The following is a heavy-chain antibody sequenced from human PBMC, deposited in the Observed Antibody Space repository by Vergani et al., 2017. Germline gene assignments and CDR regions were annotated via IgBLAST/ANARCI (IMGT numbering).Heavy chain of an antibody. Sequence: EVQLVEPGGGLVQPGGSLRLSCAASGFTFSSYWMSWVRQAPGKGLEWVANIKQDGSDKFYVDSVKGRFTVSRDNAKNSLYLQMNSLRAEDTAVYYCARDRGGRGSSYYYGMDVWGQGTTVTVSS. D-gene: IGHD2-15*01. CDR1: GFTFSSYW. J-gene: IGHJ6*02. V-gene: IGHV3-7*01. CDR3: ARDRGGRGSSYYYGMDV. CDR2: IKQDGSDK.